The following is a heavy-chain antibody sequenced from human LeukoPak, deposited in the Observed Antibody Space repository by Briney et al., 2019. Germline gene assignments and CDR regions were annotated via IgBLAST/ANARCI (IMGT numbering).Heavy chain of an antibody. D-gene: IGHD3-22*01. Sequence: PGGSLRLSCAASGFTFSSYSMNWVRQAPGKGLEWVSGISGRDGSTYDADSVKGRFTISRDNSKNTLYLQMNSLKTEDTAVYYCTRRYNYDSSGYYYVRDAFDIWGQGTMVTVSS. V-gene: IGHV3-23*01. CDR1: GFTFSSYS. J-gene: IGHJ3*02. CDR3: TRRYNYDSSGYYYVRDAFDI. CDR2: ISGRDGST.